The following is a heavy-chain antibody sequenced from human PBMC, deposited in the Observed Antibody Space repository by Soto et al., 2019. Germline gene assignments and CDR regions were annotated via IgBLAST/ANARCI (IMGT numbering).Heavy chain of an antibody. CDR3: VRGPYNYNSRYFDY. CDR1: GGSFSGYF. V-gene: IGHV4-34*01. D-gene: IGHD1-1*01. J-gene: IGHJ4*02. CDR2: INHSGIT. Sequence: SETLSLTCTVSGGSFSGYFWTWIRQPPGKGLEWLAEINHSGITNYNPSVESRVSMSVDTSKNQFSLRLYSVTAADTAVYYCVRGPYNYNSRYFDYWGQVPLVTVSS.